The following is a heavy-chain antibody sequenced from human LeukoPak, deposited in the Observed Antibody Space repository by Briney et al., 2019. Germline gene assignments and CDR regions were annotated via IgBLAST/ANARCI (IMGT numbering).Heavy chain of an antibody. CDR1: GFTFSNYA. D-gene: IGHD1-26*01. CDR2: MSGSDDST. V-gene: IGHV3-23*01. J-gene: IGHJ5*02. CDR3: AKEYRVRVSLANKWFDP. Sequence: PGGSLRLSCTASGFTFSNYAMTWVRQAPGKGLEWVSAMSGSDDSTYYADSVKGRFTISRDNSKNTLYLQMKSLRVEDTAVYYCAKEYRVRVSLANKWFDPWGQGTLVTVSS.